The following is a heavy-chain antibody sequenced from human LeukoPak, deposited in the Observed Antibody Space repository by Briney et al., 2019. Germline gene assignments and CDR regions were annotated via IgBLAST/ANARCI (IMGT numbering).Heavy chain of an antibody. CDR1: GYTFTSYG. CDR3: ARKVAAAGTLAWFDP. D-gene: IGHD6-13*01. Sequence: ASVKVSCKASGYTFTSYGISWVRQAPGQGLEWMGWISAYKGNTNYAQKLQRRVTMTTDTSTRTAYMELSSLRSDDTAVYYCARKVAAAGTLAWFDPWGQGTLVTVSS. V-gene: IGHV1-18*01. J-gene: IGHJ5*02. CDR2: ISAYKGNT.